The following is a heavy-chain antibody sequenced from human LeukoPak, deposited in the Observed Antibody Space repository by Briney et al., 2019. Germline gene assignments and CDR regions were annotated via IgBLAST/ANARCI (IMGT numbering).Heavy chain of an antibody. D-gene: IGHD3-10*01. Sequence: SETLSLTCAVYGGSLSGYYWSWIRQPPGKGLEWIGEINHSGSTNYNPSLKSRVTISVDTSKNQFSLKLSSVTAADTAVYYCARGFSRYGEPLGYWGQGTLVTVSS. J-gene: IGHJ4*02. V-gene: IGHV4-34*01. CDR2: INHSGST. CDR1: GGSLSGYY. CDR3: ARGFSRYGEPLGY.